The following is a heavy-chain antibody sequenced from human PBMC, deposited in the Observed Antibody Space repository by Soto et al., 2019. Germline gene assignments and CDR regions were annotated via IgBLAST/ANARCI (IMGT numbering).Heavy chain of an antibody. D-gene: IGHD1-20*01. CDR1: GGTFSSYA. J-gene: IGHJ4*02. CDR2: IIPIFGTA. Sequence: QVQLVQSGAEVKKPGSSVKVSCKASGGTFSSYAISWVRQAPGQGLEWMGGIIPIFGTANYAQKFQVRVTITADESTSTAYMELSSLRSEDTAVYYCAHPLGGSITGPPANWGQGTLVTVSS. V-gene: IGHV1-69*12. CDR3: AHPLGGSITGPPAN.